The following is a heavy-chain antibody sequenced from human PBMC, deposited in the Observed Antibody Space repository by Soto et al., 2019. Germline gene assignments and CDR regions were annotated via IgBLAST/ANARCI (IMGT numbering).Heavy chain of an antibody. J-gene: IGHJ6*02. CDR3: ARSQGSSTSLEIYYYYYYGMDV. D-gene: IGHD2-2*01. Sequence: QVQLVQSGAEVKKPGSSVKVSCKASGGTFSSYAISWVRQAPGQWLDWMGGIIPISGTANYAQKFQGRVTITADESTSTAYMELSSLRSEDTAVYYCARSQGSSTSLEIYYYYYYGMDVWGQGTTVTVSS. V-gene: IGHV1-69*01. CDR1: GGTFSSYA. CDR2: IIPISGTA.